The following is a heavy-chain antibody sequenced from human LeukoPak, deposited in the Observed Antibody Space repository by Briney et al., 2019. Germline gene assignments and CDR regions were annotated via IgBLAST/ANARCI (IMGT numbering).Heavy chain of an antibody. V-gene: IGHV3-30-3*01. CDR2: ISYDGSNK. D-gene: IGHD5-12*01. J-gene: IGHJ4*02. CDR1: GFTFSSYA. Sequence: PGGSLRLSCAASGFTFSSYAIHWVRQALGKGLEWVAVISYDGSNKYYADSVKGRFTISRDNSKNTLYLQMNSLRAEDTAVYYCARDKEGYSGYDYYFDYWGQGTLVTVSS. CDR3: ARDKEGYSGYDYYFDY.